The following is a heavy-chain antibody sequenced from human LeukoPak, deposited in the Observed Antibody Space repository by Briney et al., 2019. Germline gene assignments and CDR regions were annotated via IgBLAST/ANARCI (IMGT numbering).Heavy chain of an antibody. J-gene: IGHJ4*02. D-gene: IGHD5-24*01. V-gene: IGHV1-46*01. CDR2: INPSGGNT. Sequence: ATVKVSCKASGYTFTSYFMHWVRQAPGQGLEWMGIINPSGGNTSYAQKFQGRVTMTRDTSTNTVYMELSSLRSEDTAVYYCARGVEMAIMVWGQGTLVTVSS. CDR1: GYTFTSYF. CDR3: ARGVEMAIMV.